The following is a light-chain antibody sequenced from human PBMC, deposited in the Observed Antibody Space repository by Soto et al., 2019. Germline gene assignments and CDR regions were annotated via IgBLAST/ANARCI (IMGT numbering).Light chain of an antibody. J-gene: IGKJ2*01. CDR2: DAS. CDR1: QSISSW. V-gene: IGKV1-5*01. Sequence: DIQMTQSPSTLSASVGDRVTITCRASQSISSWLAWYQQKPGKAPKLLIYDASSLESGVPSRFSGSGSGTEFTLTITSLQPDDFATYYCQQYNSYSGYTFGQGTELEIE. CDR3: QQYNSYSGYT.